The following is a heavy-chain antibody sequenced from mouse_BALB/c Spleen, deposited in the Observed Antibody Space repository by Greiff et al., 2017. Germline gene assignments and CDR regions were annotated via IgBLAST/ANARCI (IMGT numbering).Heavy chain of an antibody. Sequence: EVHLVESGGGLVKPGGSLKLSCAASGFTFSSFGMHWVRQAPEKGLEWVAYISSGSSTIYYADTVKGRFTISRDNPKNTLFLQMTSLRSEDTAMYYCARGGYRYDEGFDYWGQGTTLTVSS. CDR3: ARGGYRYDEGFDY. D-gene: IGHD2-14*01. CDR2: ISSGSSTI. V-gene: IGHV5-17*02. J-gene: IGHJ2*01. CDR1: GFTFSSFG.